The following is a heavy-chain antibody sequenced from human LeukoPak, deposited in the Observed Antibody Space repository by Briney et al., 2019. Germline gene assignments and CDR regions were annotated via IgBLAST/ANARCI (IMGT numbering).Heavy chain of an antibody. CDR3: ARRSVVVVPAATYAFDI. V-gene: IGHV5-51*01. D-gene: IGHD2-2*01. J-gene: IGHJ3*02. CDR2: IYPGDSDT. Sequence: GESLEISFQGSGYRFTSYWIGWVRQMPGKGLEWMGIIYPGDSDTRYSPSFQGQVTISADKSISTAYLQWSSLKASDTAMYYCARRSVVVVPAATYAFDIWGQGTMVTVSS. CDR1: GYRFTSYW.